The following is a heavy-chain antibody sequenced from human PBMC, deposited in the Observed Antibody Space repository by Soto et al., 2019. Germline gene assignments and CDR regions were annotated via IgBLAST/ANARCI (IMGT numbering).Heavy chain of an antibody. J-gene: IGHJ4*02. V-gene: IGHV3-23*01. CDR2: ISGSGGSP. CDR3: AKARCSTTNCYVPDY. Sequence: GGSLRLSCVASGFTFSTYTMSWVRQAPGKGLEWVSVISGSGGSPSYADSVQGRFSISRDNPKNTLHLQMNSLRGEDTAMYYCAKARCSTTNCYVPDYWGQGTLVTVSS. CDR1: GFTFSTYT. D-gene: IGHD2-2*01.